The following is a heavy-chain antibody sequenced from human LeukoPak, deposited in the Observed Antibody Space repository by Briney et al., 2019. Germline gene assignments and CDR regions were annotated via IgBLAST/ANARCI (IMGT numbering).Heavy chain of an antibody. J-gene: IGHJ4*02. Sequence: GGSLRLSCAASGFTFSSYAMSWVRQAPGKGLEWASAISGSGGSTYYADSVKGRFTISRDNSKNTLYLQMNSLRAEDTAVYYCGGPNGRDGYNWVPFDYWGQGTLVTVSS. D-gene: IGHD5-24*01. CDR1: GFTFSSYA. CDR3: GGPNGRDGYNWVPFDY. CDR2: ISGSGGST. V-gene: IGHV3-23*01.